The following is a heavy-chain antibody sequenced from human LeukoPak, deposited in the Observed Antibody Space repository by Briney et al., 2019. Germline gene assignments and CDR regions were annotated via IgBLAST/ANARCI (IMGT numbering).Heavy chain of an antibody. CDR2: ISWNSGSM. CDR3: AELGITMIGGV. J-gene: IGHJ6*04. Sequence: GGSLRLSCAASGFTFDDFAMQWVRQTPGEGLEWVSGISWNSGSMVYADSVKGRFTISRDNAKNSLYLQMNSLRAEDTAVYYCAELGITMIGGVWGKGTTVTISP. D-gene: IGHD3-10*02. V-gene: IGHV3-9*01. CDR1: GFTFDDFA.